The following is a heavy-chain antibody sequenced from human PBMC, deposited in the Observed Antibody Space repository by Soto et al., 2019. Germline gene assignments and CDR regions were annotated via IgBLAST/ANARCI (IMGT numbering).Heavy chain of an antibody. CDR1: GFTFSSYG. Sequence: QVQLVESGGGVVQPGRSLRLSCAASGFTFSSYGMHWVRQAPGKGLEWVAVISYDGSNKYYADSVKGRFTISRDNSKNTLYLQMNSLSAEDTAVYYCAKAWDIVVVTAIRYGMDVWGQGTTVTVSS. CDR2: ISYDGSNK. CDR3: AKAWDIVVVTAIRYGMDV. V-gene: IGHV3-30*18. D-gene: IGHD2-21*02. J-gene: IGHJ6*02.